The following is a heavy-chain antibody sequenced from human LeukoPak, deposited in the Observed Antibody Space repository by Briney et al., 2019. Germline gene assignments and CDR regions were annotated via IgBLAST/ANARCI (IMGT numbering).Heavy chain of an antibody. Sequence: SETLSLTCAVYGGSFSGYYWSWIRQPPGKGLEWIGEINRSGSTYYNPSLKSRVTISVDTSKNQFSLKLSSVTAADTAVYYCARADNWNRLVFDYWGQGTLVTVSS. CDR1: GGSFSGYY. V-gene: IGHV4-34*01. CDR2: INRSGST. J-gene: IGHJ4*02. CDR3: ARADNWNRLVFDY. D-gene: IGHD1-20*01.